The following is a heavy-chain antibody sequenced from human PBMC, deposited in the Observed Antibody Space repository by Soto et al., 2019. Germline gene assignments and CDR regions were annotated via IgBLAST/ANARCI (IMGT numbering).Heavy chain of an antibody. Sequence: SQTLSLTCAMSGDSVSSNSAAWNWIRQSPSRGLEWLGRTYYRSKWYNDYAVSVKSRITINPDTSKNQFSLQLNSVTPEDTAVYYCARGYSSSPTNYYYYYGMDVWGQGTTVTVSS. CDR2: TYYRSKWYN. J-gene: IGHJ6*02. CDR3: ARGYSSSPTNYYYYYGMDV. V-gene: IGHV6-1*01. CDR1: GDSVSSNSAA. D-gene: IGHD6-6*01.